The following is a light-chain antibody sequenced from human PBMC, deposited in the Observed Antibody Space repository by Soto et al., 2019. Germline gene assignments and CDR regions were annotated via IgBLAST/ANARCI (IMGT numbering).Light chain of an antibody. CDR3: SSYTSSSHV. V-gene: IGLV2-14*01. CDR2: DVS. CDR1: SSDVGGYNY. Sequence: QSVLTQPVSVSGSPGQSITISCTGTSSDVGGYNYVSWYQQHPGKAPKLMIYDVSNRPSGVSNRFSGSKSGNTASLTISGLQAEDEADYYCSSYTSSSHVFGTGTKLTVL. J-gene: IGLJ1*01.